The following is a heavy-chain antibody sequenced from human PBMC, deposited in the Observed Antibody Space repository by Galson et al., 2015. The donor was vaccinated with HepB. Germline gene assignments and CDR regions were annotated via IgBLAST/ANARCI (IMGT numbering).Heavy chain of an antibody. Sequence: PALVKPTQTLTLPCTFSGFSLSTSGVGVGWIRQPPGKALEWLALIYWNDDKRYSTSLKTRLTISKDTSKNQVVLTMTNMDPVDTATYYCARTATDYGYYYYYYGMDVWGQGTTVTVSS. CDR2: IYWNDDK. D-gene: IGHD3-16*01. CDR3: ARTATDYGYYYYYYGMDV. CDR1: GFSLSTSGVG. J-gene: IGHJ6*02. V-gene: IGHV2-5*01.